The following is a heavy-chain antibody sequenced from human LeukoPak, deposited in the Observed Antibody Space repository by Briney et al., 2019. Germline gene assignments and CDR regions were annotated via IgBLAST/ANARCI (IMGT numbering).Heavy chain of an antibody. CDR3: ATSRSLDY. V-gene: IGHV3-7*01. CDR1: GFTFSSYW. Sequence: GGSLRLSCAASGFTFSSYWMSWVRQAPGKGLEWVAHIKQDGSEKYYVDSVKGRFTISRDNAKNSLYLQMNSLRVEDTAVYYGATSRSLDYWGQGTLVTVSS. CDR2: IKQDGSEK. J-gene: IGHJ4*02.